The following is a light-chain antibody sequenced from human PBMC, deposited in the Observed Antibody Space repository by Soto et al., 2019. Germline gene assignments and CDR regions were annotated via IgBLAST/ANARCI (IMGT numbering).Light chain of an antibody. V-gene: IGKV3D-20*01. Sequence: EIILTQSPATLSLSPGERATLSCGASQSVSSSYVAWYQHRPGLAPRLLIHDASSRATGIPDRFSGSGSGTDFTLTISRLEPEDFAVYYCQQYVSSPWAFGQGTKVDIK. CDR2: DAS. CDR3: QQYVSSPWA. CDR1: QSVSSSY. J-gene: IGKJ1*01.